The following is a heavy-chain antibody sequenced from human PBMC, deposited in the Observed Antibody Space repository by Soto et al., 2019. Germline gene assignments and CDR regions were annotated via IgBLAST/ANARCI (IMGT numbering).Heavy chain of an antibody. Sequence: QVQLVQSGAEVKKPGSSVKVSCKASGGTFSSYTISWVRQAPGQGLEWMGRIIPILGIANYAQKFQGRVTITADKSTSTAYMELSILRSADTAVYYCARDGEQQLDYYYYGMDVWGQGTKVTVSS. CDR2: IIPILGIA. J-gene: IGHJ6*02. CDR3: ARDGEQQLDYYYYGMDV. V-gene: IGHV1-69*08. D-gene: IGHD6-13*01. CDR1: GGTFSSYT.